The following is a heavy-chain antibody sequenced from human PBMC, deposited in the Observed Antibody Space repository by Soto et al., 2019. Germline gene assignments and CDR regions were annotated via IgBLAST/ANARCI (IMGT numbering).Heavy chain of an antibody. CDR3: ARDGCRYGPEYYYYGMDV. D-gene: IGHD6-19*01. V-gene: IGHV1-69*12. CDR1: GGTFSSYA. Sequence: QVQLVQSGAEVKKPGSSVKVSCKASGGTFSSYAISWVRQAPGQGLEWMGGIIPIFGTANYAQKFQGRVTITADESTSTAYMELSSLRSEDTAVYYCARDGCRYGPEYYYYGMDVWGQGTTVTVSS. CDR2: IIPIFGTA. J-gene: IGHJ6*02.